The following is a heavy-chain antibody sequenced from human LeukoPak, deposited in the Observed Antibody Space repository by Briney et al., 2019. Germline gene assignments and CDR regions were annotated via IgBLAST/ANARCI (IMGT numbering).Heavy chain of an antibody. Sequence: SEPQSLPCTVSGDPMISSSDYWGWGRQPPAKGLEWIRSVYQSGTTYYKPSLTSPVAKSANTSKNQFSMKLSSVTAADTAVYYCARHTESESRDYWGQETLVTVSS. CDR2: VYQSGTT. J-gene: IGHJ4*02. CDR3: ARHTESESRDY. D-gene: IGHD3-3*01. CDR1: GDPMISSSDY. V-gene: IGHV4-39*01.